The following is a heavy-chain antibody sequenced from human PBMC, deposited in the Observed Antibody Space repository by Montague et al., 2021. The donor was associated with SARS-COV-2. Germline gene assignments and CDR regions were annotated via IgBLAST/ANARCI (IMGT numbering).Heavy chain of an antibody. CDR1: GGSISSSTYY. CDR3: ARTSKLRESSSGNYYYHGMDV. CDR2: LYNGGTT. D-gene: IGHD3-16*01. V-gene: IGHV4-39*02. Sequence: SETLSLTCNVSGGSISSSTYYWGWIRQPPGKGLEWIGNLYNGGTTYYSPSLKIPVTISVDTSQNHFSLNMASVTAADTAVYYCARTSKLRESSSGNYYYHGMDVWGQGTTVTVSS. J-gene: IGHJ6*02.